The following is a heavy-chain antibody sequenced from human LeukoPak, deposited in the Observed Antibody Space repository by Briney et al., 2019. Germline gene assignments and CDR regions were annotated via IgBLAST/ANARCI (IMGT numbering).Heavy chain of an antibody. CDR3: ARLNIVVVPAAILGGWFDP. CDR1: GGSFSGYY. D-gene: IGHD2-2*02. CDR2: INHSGST. J-gene: IGHJ5*02. Sequence: KPSETLSLTCAVYGGSFSGYYWSWIRQPPGKGLEWIGEINHSGSTNYNPSLKSRVTISVDTSKNQFSLKLSSVTAADTAVYYCARLNIVVVPAAILGGWFDPWGQGTLVTVSS. V-gene: IGHV4-34*01.